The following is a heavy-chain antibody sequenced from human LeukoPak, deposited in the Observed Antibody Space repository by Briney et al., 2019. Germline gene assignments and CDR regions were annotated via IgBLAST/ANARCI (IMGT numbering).Heavy chain of an antibody. Sequence: QMPLQDSGPGLVKPSENLSLNCTISGGFISNSNYYSRWIRPPPGKGLDWIGSVYYSGRTYYNPSLNSRVTISIDTSKNQFSLRLSSVTAADTASFYCVRLHYYDASLPPLWGPGTQVIVSS. D-gene: IGHD3-16*01. J-gene: IGHJ4*02. CDR3: VRLHYYDASLPPL. CDR1: GGFISNSNYY. V-gene: IGHV4-39*01. CDR2: VYYSGRT.